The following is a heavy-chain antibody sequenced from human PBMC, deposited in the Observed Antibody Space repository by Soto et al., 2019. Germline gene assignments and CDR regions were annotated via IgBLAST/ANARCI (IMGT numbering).Heavy chain of an antibody. CDR2: IKSKTDGGTT. J-gene: IGHJ4*02. V-gene: IGHV3-15*07. CDR3: AADCCLNGVWYPAWW. D-gene: IGHD2-8*01. Sequence: EVQLVESGGGLVKPGGSLRLSCAASGVTFSNAWMNWVRQAPGKGLEWVGRIKSKTDGGTTDYAAPVKGRFTISRDDSKNTLYLQMNSLETQDTAVYYCAADCCLNGVWYPAWWWGQATLVIVSS. CDR1: GVTFSNAW.